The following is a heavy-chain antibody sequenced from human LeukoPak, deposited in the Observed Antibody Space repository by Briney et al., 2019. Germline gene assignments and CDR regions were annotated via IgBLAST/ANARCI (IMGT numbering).Heavy chain of an antibody. V-gene: IGHV1-69*13. Sequence: GASVKVSCKASGGTFSSYAISWVRQAPGQGLEWMGGIIPIFGTANYAQKFQGRVTITADESTSTAYMELSSLRSEDTAVYYCARTHSGYQDAFDIWGQGTMVTVSS. CDR1: GGTFSSYA. CDR2: IIPIFGTA. D-gene: IGHD5-12*01. J-gene: IGHJ3*02. CDR3: ARTHSGYQDAFDI.